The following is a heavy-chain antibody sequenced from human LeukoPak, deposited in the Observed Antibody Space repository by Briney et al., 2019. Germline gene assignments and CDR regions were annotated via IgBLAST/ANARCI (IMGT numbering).Heavy chain of an antibody. D-gene: IGHD4-17*01. V-gene: IGHV1-69*06. CDR2: ITPIFGTA. J-gene: IGHJ1*01. Sequence: SVKVSCKASGDTFSSYSISWVRQAPGQGLEWMGGITPIFGTASFAQKFQGRVTITADKSTSTAYMELSSLRSEDTAMYYCARDVGGYGEYIGQHWGQGSLVSVSS. CDR3: ARDVGGYGEYIGQH. CDR1: GDTFSSYS.